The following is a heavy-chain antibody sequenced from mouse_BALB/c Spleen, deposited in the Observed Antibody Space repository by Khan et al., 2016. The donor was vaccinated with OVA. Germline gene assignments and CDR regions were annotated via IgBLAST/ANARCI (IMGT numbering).Heavy chain of an antibody. CDR1: GFTFSSYS. D-gene: IGHD4-1*01. Sequence: EVELVESGGDLVKPGGSLKLSCAASGFTFSSYSMSWVRQTPDKRLEWVASISSGGDYTYYPDRVKGRFTISRDHAKNTLYLQMRDLKSEDTAMYYCADHLPGSFAYWGHGALVTVSA. CDR2: ISSGGDYT. J-gene: IGHJ3*01. V-gene: IGHV5-6*01. CDR3: ADHLPGSFAY.